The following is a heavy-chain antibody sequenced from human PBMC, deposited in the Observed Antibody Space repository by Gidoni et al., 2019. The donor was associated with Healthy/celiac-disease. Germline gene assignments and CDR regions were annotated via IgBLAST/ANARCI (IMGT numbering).Heavy chain of an antibody. Sequence: EVQLVESGGGLFKPAGSLRLSCPASGFPFSRYSMTWARQPPGKGLEWVSSISSSSSYIYDAESVKGRFTISRENAKNSLYLQMNSLRAEDTAVYYCARDRPQKNPFATWDPYYYYYYGMDVWGQGTTVTVSS. J-gene: IGHJ6*02. CDR1: GFPFSRYS. CDR2: ISSSSSYI. D-gene: IGHD6-6*01. V-gene: IGHV3-21*01. CDR3: ARDRPQKNPFATWDPYYYYYYGMDV.